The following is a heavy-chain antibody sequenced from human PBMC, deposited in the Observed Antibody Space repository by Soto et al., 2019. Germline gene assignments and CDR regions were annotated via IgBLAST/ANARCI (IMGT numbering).Heavy chain of an antibody. Sequence: PGGSLRLSCTASGFTFGDYAMSWFRQAPGKGLGWVGFIRSKAYGGTTEYAASVKGRFTISRDDSKSIAYLQMNSLKTEDTAVYYCTRDLGTYYYDSSGIGMDVWGQGTTVTVSS. CDR1: GFTFGDYA. CDR2: IRSKAYGGTT. CDR3: TRDLGTYYYDSSGIGMDV. V-gene: IGHV3-49*03. J-gene: IGHJ6*02. D-gene: IGHD3-22*01.